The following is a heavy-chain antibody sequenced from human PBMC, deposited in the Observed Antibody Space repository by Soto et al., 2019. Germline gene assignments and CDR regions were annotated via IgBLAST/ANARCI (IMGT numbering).Heavy chain of an antibody. CDR2: IIPIFGTA. CDR3: ARVKGLWFGLYYYYYGMDV. V-gene: IGHV1-69*01. CDR1: GGTFSSYA. Sequence: KVSCKASGGTFSSYAISWVRQAPGQGLEWMGGIIPIFGTANYAQKFQGRVTITADESTSTAYMELSSLRSEDTAVYYCARVKGLWFGLYYYYYGMDVWGQGTTVTVSS. J-gene: IGHJ6*02. D-gene: IGHD3-10*01.